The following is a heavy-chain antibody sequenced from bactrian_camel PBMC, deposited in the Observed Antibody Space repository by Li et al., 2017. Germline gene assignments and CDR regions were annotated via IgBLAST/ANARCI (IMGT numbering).Heavy chain of an antibody. J-gene: IGHJ6*01. CDR3: AARSVGWCPLFEHWLGKRAYTPGGYFAN. D-gene: IGHD1*01. CDR2: IWTGDHST. V-gene: IGHV3S1*01. Sequence: GGSVQAGGSLRLSCETSLNPDSRYCLGWIRQVPGKEREGVALIWTGDHSTYYLDSVKGRFTISLDVAKNTLYLQMNSLKPEDTAMYYCAARSVGWCPLFEHWLGKRAYTPGGYFANWGQGTQVTVS. CDR1: LNPDSRYC.